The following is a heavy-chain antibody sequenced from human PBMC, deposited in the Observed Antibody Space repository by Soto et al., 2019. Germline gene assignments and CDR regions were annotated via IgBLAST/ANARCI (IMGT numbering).Heavy chain of an antibody. D-gene: IGHD1-26*01. CDR2: IYYSGST. J-gene: IGHJ6*02. CDR3: ARLEKWYYNYYGLDV. V-gene: IGHV4-59*01. CDR1: GGSISSCY. Sequence: PSETLSLTCTVSGGSISSCYWSWIRQPPGKGLEWIGYIYYSGSTNYNPSLKSRVTISVDTSKNQFSLKLSSVTAADTAVYYCARLEKWYYNYYGLDVWGQGTMVTVSS.